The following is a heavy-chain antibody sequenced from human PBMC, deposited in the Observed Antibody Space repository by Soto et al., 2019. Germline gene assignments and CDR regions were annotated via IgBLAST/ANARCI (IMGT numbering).Heavy chain of an antibody. V-gene: IGHV4-31*03. CDR3: GRGSSGWSSIRLDD. CDR2: IYHTGST. Sequence: SETLSLTCTVSGDSISRGFYYWSWIRQHPGKGLEWIGNIYHTGSTDFNPSLKSRLTMSVDTSKNQFSLRLTSVTAADTAVYYCGRGSSGWSSIRLDDWGQGTLVTVSS. D-gene: IGHD6-19*01. CDR1: GDSISRGFYY. J-gene: IGHJ4*02.